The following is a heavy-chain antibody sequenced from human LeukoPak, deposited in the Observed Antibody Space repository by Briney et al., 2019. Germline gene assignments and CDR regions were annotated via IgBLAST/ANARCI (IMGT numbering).Heavy chain of an antibody. CDR1: GGSISSSSYY. CDR3: ASTYYYDSSGYYYYYYYMDV. CDR2: IYYSGST. V-gene: IGHV4-39*01. J-gene: IGHJ6*03. Sequence: SETLSLTRTVSGGSISSSSYYWGWIRQPPGKGLEWIGSIYYSGSTYYNPSLKSRVTISVDTSKNQFSLKLSSVTAADTAVYYCASTYYYDSSGYYYYYYYMDVWGKGTTVTVSS. D-gene: IGHD3-22*01.